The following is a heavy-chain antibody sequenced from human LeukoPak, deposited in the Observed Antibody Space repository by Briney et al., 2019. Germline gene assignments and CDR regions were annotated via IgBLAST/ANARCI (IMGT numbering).Heavy chain of an antibody. V-gene: IGHV3-23*01. D-gene: IGHD4-11*01. CDR1: GFTFSNYA. CDR2: ISPSNISS. CDR3: VVTTAPNYYYYYGMDV. J-gene: IGHJ6*02. Sequence: QPGRSLRLSCAASGFTFSNYAIKLVRQAPGKGLEWVSSISPSNISSYYADSVKGWFTISRDNSKNTLYLQMNSLRAEDTAVYYCVVTTAPNYYYYYGMDVWGQGTTVTVSS.